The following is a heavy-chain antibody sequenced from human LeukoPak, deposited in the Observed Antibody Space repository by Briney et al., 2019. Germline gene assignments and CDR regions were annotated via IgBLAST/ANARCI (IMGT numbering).Heavy chain of an antibody. CDR3: ARDGAVLRYFDWLPPVGNFDY. V-gene: IGHV3-48*01. CDR1: GFTFSSYS. CDR2: ISSSSSTI. D-gene: IGHD3-9*01. J-gene: IGHJ4*02. Sequence: PGGSLRPSCVASGFTFSSYSMNWVRQAPGKGLEWVSYISSSSSTIYYADSVKGRFTISRDNAKNSLYLQMNSLRAEDTAVYYCARDGAVLRYFDWLPPVGNFDYWGQGTLVTVSS.